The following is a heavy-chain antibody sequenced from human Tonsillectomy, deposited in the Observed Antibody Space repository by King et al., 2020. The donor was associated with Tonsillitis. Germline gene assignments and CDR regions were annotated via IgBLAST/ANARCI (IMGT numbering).Heavy chain of an antibody. CDR2: IYYSGST. CDR1: GGSISSSSYY. J-gene: IGHJ5*02. D-gene: IGHD2-2*01. V-gene: IGHV4-39*07. Sequence: LQLQESGPGLVKPSETLSLTCTVSGGSISSSSYYWGWIRQPPGKGLEWIGSIYYSGSTYYNPSLKSRVTISVDTSKNQFSLKLSSVTAADTAVYYCASVCSSTSCYDNWFDPWGQGTLVTVSS. CDR3: ASVCSSTSCYDNWFDP.